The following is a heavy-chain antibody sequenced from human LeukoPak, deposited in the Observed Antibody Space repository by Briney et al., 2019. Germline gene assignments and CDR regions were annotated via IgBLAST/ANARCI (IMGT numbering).Heavy chain of an antibody. D-gene: IGHD3-10*01. V-gene: IGHV4-34*01. Sequence: SETLSLTCAVYGGSFSGYYWSWIRQPPGKGLEWIGEINHSGSTNYNPSLKSRVTISVDTSKNQFSLKLTSVTAADTAVYYCARDTGQYAPGTPGFTRFDPWGQGTLVTVSS. J-gene: IGHJ5*02. CDR1: GGSFSGYY. CDR2: INHSGST. CDR3: ARDTGQYAPGTPGFTRFDP.